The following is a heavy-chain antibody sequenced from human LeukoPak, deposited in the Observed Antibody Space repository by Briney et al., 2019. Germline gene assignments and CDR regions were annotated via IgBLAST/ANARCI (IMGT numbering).Heavy chain of an antibody. Sequence: ASVKVTCKDAGYTFTGYYMHCVRQAPGQGVEGMGRINPNSGGTNYAQKFQGTVTMTRATSISTAYMELSRLRSDDTAVYYCARHGDPGIVVVTATIDYWGQGTLVTVSS. D-gene: IGHD2-21*02. V-gene: IGHV1-2*06. J-gene: IGHJ4*02. CDR3: ARHGDPGIVVVTATIDY. CDR1: GYTFTGYY. CDR2: INPNSGGT.